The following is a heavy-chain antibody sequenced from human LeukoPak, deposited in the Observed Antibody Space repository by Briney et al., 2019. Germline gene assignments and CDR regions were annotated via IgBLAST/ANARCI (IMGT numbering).Heavy chain of an antibody. CDR1: GFTFSDCY. Sequence: PGGSLRLSCAASGFTFSDCYMSWIRQAPGKGLEWVSYISSSGSTIYYADSVKGRFTISRDNAKNSLYLQMNSLRAEDTAVYYCARDRVNYYYGSGSTSLFDYWGQGTLVTVSS. J-gene: IGHJ4*02. CDR3: ARDRVNYYYGSGSTSLFDY. V-gene: IGHV3-11*01. CDR2: ISSSGSTI. D-gene: IGHD3-10*01.